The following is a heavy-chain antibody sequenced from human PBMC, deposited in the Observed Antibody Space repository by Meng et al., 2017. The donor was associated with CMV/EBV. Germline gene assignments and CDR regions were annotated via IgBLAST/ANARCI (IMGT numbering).Heavy chain of an antibody. V-gene: IGHV1-69*05. D-gene: IGHD2-2*02. J-gene: IGHJ2*01. CDR3: ASCSTSCYIGWYFDL. CDR2: IIPIFGTA. CDR1: GGTFSSYA. Sequence: SVKVSCKVSGGTFSSYAISWVRQAPGQGLEWMGGIIPIFGTANYAQKFQGRVTITTDESTSTAYMELSSLRSEDTAVYYCASCSTSCYIGWYFDLWGRGTLVTVSS.